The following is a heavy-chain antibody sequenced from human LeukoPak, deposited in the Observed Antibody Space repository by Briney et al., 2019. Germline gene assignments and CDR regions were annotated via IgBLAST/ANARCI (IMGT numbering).Heavy chain of an antibody. CDR2: IYYSGST. J-gene: IGHJ6*02. V-gene: IGHV4-59*08. CDR1: GGSISSYY. D-gene: IGHD6-13*01. CDR3: ARFHGYISSWPTEPYYYYGMDV. Sequence: SETLSLTCTVSGGSISSYYWSWIRQPPGMGLEWIGYIYYSGSTNYNPSLKSRVTISVDTSKNQFSLKLSSVTAADTAVYYCARFHGYISSWPTEPYYYYGMDVWGQGTTVTVSS.